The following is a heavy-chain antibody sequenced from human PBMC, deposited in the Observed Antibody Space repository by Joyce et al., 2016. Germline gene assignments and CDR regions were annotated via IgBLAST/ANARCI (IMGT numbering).Heavy chain of an antibody. CDR3: ARDQVTGAADI. V-gene: IGHV3-21*01. CDR2: ISSSSGYI. D-gene: IGHD6-25*01. Sequence: EMQLVESGGGLVKPGGSLRFSCATSGFTFRSHSMNWVRQTPGQGLEWVASISSSSGYIYYIDSVKGRFTISRDNAKNLLYLQMNSLRAEDTAVYFCARDQVTGAADIWGQGTLVTVSS. CDR1: GFTFRSHS. J-gene: IGHJ4*02.